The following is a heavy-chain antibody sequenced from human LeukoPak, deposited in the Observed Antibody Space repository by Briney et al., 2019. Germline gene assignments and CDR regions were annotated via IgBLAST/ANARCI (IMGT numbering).Heavy chain of an antibody. CDR1: GYSISSGYY. CDR3: ASIAVADPQDY. Sequence: PSETLSLTCTVSGYSISSGYYWGWIRQPPGKGLEWIGEIYHSGSTNYNPSLESRVTISVDKSKNQFSLKLSSVTAADTAVYYCASIAVADPQDYWGQGTLVTVSS. J-gene: IGHJ4*02. D-gene: IGHD6-19*01. V-gene: IGHV4-38-2*02. CDR2: IYHSGST.